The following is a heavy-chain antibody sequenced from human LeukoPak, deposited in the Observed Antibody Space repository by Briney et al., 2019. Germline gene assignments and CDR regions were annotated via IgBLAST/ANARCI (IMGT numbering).Heavy chain of an antibody. J-gene: IGHJ4*02. V-gene: IGHV3-48*03. CDR3: ASGLSYSSGWSLDY. D-gene: IGHD6-19*01. CDR2: ISSSGSTI. CDR1: GFTFSSYE. Sequence: PGGSLRLSCAASGFTFSSYEMKWGRQAPGKGLEWVSYISSSGSTIYYADSVKGRFTISRDNAKNSLYLQMNSLRAEDTAVYYCASGLSYSSGWSLDYWGQGTLVTVSS.